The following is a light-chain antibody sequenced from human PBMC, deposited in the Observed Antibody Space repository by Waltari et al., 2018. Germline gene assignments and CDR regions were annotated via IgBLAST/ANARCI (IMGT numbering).Light chain of an antibody. J-gene: IGKJ3*01. V-gene: IGKV1-33*01. Sequence: DIQMTQSPSSLSASLGERVTITCQASQDISVFLNWYQQKPGEAPNLLIYDASILQAGVPSRVSGGGSGTDFALTISSLQPEDVATYYCQQYDDLPPCTFGPGTKVDLK. CDR2: DAS. CDR1: QDISVF. CDR3: QQYDDLPPCT.